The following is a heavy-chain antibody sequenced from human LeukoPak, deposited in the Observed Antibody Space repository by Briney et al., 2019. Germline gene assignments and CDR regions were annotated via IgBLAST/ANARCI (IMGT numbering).Heavy chain of an antibody. CDR2: LYHTGAV. CDR3: ARHGGFTPPDY. CDR1: GVSITGDSYY. J-gene: IGHJ4*02. Sequence: SETLSLTCTVSGVSITGDSYYWAWIRQPPGKKLEWIGSLYHTGAVHYNPSLKSRVTISEDTPKNQFSLKLTSVTAADTAMYYCARHGGFTPPDYWGQGTLVAVSS. V-gene: IGHV4-39*01. D-gene: IGHD3-3*01.